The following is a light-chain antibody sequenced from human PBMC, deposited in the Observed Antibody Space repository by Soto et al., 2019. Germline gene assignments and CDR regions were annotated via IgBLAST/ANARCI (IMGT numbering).Light chain of an antibody. CDR2: AAS. V-gene: IGKV1-27*01. Sequence: DIQMTQSPSSLSASVGDRVTITCRASQGISNYLAWYQQKPGKVPKLLIYAASTLQSGVPSRFSGSGSGTDFTLTISSLQPEDVATYYCQKYTSALRTFGQETRLEIK. CDR3: QKYTSALRT. CDR1: QGISNY. J-gene: IGKJ5*01.